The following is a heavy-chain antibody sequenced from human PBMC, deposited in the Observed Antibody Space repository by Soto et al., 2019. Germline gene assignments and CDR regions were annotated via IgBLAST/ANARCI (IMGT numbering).Heavy chain of an antibody. CDR2: INAGNGNT. CDR1: GYTFTSYA. J-gene: IGHJ5*02. V-gene: IGHV1-3*01. CDR3: ARVARRYSSSLLSP. D-gene: IGHD6-13*01. Sequence: ASVKVSCKASGYTFTSYAMHRVRQAPGQRLEWMGWINAGNGNTKYSQKFQGRVTITRDTSASTAYMELSSLRSEDTAVYYCARVARRYSSSLLSPWGQGTLVTVSS.